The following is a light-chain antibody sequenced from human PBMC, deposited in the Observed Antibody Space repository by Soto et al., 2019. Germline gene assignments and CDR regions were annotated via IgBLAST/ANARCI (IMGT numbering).Light chain of an antibody. Sequence: QSALTQPPSECGSPGQSVTISCTGTSSDVGAYDYVSWYQHHPGKAPKLMIYEVIKRPSGVPDRFSGSKSGNTASLTVSGLQAEDEADYYCSSYAGTNNYVFGTGTKVTVL. V-gene: IGLV2-8*01. CDR3: SSYAGTNNYV. J-gene: IGLJ1*01. CDR2: EVI. CDR1: SSDVGAYDY.